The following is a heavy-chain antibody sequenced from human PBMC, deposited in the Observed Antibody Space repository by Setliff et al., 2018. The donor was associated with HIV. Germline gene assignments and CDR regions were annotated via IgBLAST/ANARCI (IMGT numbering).Heavy chain of an antibody. CDR1: GYTFTSYG. CDR2: ISAYNGDT. Sequence: ASVKVSCKAPGYTFTSYGISWLRQAPGQGLEWMGWISAYNGDTQSTQRFQGRVTMTTDTSTNTAYMEVRSLRSDDTAVYYCARDGGWVAGTSLDYFDYWGQGTLVTVSS. D-gene: IGHD6-19*01. J-gene: IGHJ4*02. CDR3: ARDGGWVAGTSLDYFDY. V-gene: IGHV1-18*01.